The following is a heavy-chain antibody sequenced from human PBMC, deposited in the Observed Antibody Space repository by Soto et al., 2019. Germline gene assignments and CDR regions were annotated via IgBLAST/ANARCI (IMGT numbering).Heavy chain of an antibody. CDR3: ARDEGDIFDS. CDR1: GGSISSGGYY. J-gene: IGHJ4*02. Sequence: QVQLQESGPGLVKPSQTLSLTCTVSGGSISSGGYYWNWIRQHPGKGLEWIGYIYSSGSTYYNPSLKSRVTLPVDKSKTQFSLKLSSVTAAETAVYYCARDEGDIFDSWGQGTLVTVSA. V-gene: IGHV4-31*03. D-gene: IGHD3-16*01. CDR2: IYSSGST.